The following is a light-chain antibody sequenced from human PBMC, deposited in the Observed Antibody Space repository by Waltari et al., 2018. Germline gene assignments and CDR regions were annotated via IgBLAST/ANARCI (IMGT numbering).Light chain of an antibody. J-gene: IGKJ1*01. V-gene: IGKV4-1*01. CDR1: QNILYNSNNKNY. CDR2: WAS. Sequence: DIVLTQSPDSLPVSLGERATINCKSSQNILYNSNNKNYLAWYQQKPGQPPKLLIYWASTRESGVPDRFSGSGSGTDFTLTISSLQAEDVAVYYCQQYFGTPCTFGQGTKVEIK. CDR3: QQYFGTPCT.